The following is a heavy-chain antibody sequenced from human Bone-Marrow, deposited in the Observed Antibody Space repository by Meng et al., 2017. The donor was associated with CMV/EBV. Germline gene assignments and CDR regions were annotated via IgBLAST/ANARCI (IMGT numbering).Heavy chain of an antibody. Sequence: GSLRLSCAVYGGSFSGYYWSWIRQPPGKGLEWIGEINHSGSTNYNPSLKSRVTISVDTSKNQFSLKLSSVTAADTAVYYCARARDIVVVPAVYYYYYYGMDVWGQGTTVTVSS. V-gene: IGHV4-34*01. CDR3: ARARDIVVVPAVYYYYYYGMDV. D-gene: IGHD2-2*01. CDR2: INHSGST. CDR1: GGSFSGYY. J-gene: IGHJ6*02.